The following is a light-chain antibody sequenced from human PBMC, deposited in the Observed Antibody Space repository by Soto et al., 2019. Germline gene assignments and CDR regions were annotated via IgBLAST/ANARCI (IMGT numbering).Light chain of an antibody. V-gene: IGLV2-11*01. CDR3: CSYAGSYTWV. CDR2: DVS. CDR1: SSDVGGYIS. J-gene: IGLJ3*02. Sequence: QSALTQPRSVSGSPGQSVTISCTGASSDVGGYISVSWYQQHPGKAPKLMIYDVSERPSGAPNRFSGSKSGNTASLTVSGLQAEDEADYYCCSYAGSYTWVFGGGTKLTVL.